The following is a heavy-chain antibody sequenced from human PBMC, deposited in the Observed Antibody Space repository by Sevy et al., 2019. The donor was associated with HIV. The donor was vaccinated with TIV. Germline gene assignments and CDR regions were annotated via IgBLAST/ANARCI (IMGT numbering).Heavy chain of an antibody. CDR3: ARLPDYYDSSGYYDGQAFDI. CDR1: GYSFTSYW. J-gene: IGHJ3*02. D-gene: IGHD3-22*01. CDR2: IYPGDSDT. V-gene: IGHV5-51*01. Sequence: GESLNISCKGSGYSFTSYWIGWVRQLPGKGLEWMGIIYPGDSDTRYSPSFQGQVTISADKSISTAYLQWSSLKASDTAMYYCARLPDYYDSSGYYDGQAFDIWGQGIMVTVSS.